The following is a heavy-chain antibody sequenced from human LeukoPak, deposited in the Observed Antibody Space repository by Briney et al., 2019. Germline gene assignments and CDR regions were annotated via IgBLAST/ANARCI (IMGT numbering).Heavy chain of an antibody. CDR3: ARPNLDNSDRSGPAFVGMDV. V-gene: IGHV4-4*02. J-gene: IGHJ6*02. CDR2: IYHSGST. D-gene: IGHD3-22*01. CDR1: GGSISGSNW. Sequence: SETLSLTCAVSGGSISGSNWWSWVRQPPGKGLEWIGEIYHSGSTNYNPSLKSRVTISVDKSKNQFSLKLSSVPAADTAVYYCARPNLDNSDRSGPAFVGMDVSGQGTTVAVSS.